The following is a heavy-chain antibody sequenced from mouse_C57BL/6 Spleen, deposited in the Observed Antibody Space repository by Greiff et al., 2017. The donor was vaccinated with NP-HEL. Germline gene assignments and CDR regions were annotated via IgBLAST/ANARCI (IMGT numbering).Heavy chain of an antibody. CDR3: TTAYGADWYFDV. Sequence: VQLQQSGAELVRPGASVKLSCTASGFNIKDDYMHWVKQRPEQGLEWIGWIDPENGDTEYASKFQGKATITADTSSNTAYLQLSSLTSEDTAVYYCTTAYGADWYFDVWGTGTTVTVSS. CDR2: IDPENGDT. CDR1: GFNIKDDY. V-gene: IGHV14-4*01. D-gene: IGHD1-1*01. J-gene: IGHJ1*03.